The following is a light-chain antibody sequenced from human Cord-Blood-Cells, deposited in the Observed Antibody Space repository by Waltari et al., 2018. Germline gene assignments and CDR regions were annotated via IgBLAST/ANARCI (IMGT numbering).Light chain of an antibody. CDR1: QSISSY. J-gene: IGKJ4*01. CDR3: QQSYSTPRT. V-gene: IGKV1-39*01. Sequence: DIQMTQSPSSTSASGGDRVTITCRASQSISSYLNWYQQKPGKAPKLLIYAASSLQSGVPSRFSGSGSGTDFTLTISSLQPEDFATYYCQQSYSTPRTFGGGTKVEIK. CDR2: AAS.